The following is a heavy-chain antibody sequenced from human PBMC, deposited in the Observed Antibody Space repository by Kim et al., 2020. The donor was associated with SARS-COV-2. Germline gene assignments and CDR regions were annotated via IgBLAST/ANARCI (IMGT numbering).Heavy chain of an antibody. V-gene: IGHV4-59*01. J-gene: IGHJ4*02. D-gene: IGHD3-3*01. CDR3: ARETYYDFWSEHYFDY. Sequence: SLKSRVTISVDTSKNQFSLKLSSVTAADTAVYYCARETYYDFWSEHYFDYWGQGTLVTVSS.